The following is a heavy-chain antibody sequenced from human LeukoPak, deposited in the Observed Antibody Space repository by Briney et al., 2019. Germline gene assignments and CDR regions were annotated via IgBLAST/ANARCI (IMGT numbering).Heavy chain of an antibody. J-gene: IGHJ4*02. CDR3: ARDPPTSYSSGWYAQTGY. CDR2: TYYRSKWYN. Sequence: SQTLSLTCAISGDSVSSNSAAWNWIRQSPSRGLECLGRTYYRSKWYNNYAVSVKSRLTINVDTSKNQFSLQLNSVTPEDTAVYYCARDPPTSYSSGWYAQTGYWGQGTLVTVSS. D-gene: IGHD6-19*01. CDR1: GDSVSSNSAA. V-gene: IGHV6-1*01.